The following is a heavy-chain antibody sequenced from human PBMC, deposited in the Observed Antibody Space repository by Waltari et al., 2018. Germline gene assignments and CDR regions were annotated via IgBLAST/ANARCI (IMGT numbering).Heavy chain of an antibody. CDR3: AREDPSGYGGNSGWFDP. CDR2: ISAYNGNT. Sequence: QVQLVQSGAEVKKPGASVKVSCKASGYTFTSYGISWVRQAHGQGLEWMGWISAYNGNTNYAQKLQGRVTMTTDTSTSTAYMELRSLRSDDTAVYYCAREDPSGYGGNSGWFDPWAREPWSPSPQ. V-gene: IGHV1-18*01. CDR1: GYTFTSYG. D-gene: IGHD2-21*02. J-gene: IGHJ5*02.